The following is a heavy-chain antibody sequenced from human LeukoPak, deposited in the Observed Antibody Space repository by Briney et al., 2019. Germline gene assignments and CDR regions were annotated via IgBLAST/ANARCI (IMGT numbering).Heavy chain of an antibody. V-gene: IGHV4-38-2*02. J-gene: IGHJ6*03. D-gene: IGHD3-10*01. CDR3: ARDKVRGGDYYMDV. Sequence: SETLSLTCIVSVYSISTGYYWDWIRQPPGKSLEWIGSIYQSGSTYYNPSLMRRVPISVDTSKNQFSLKLSSVTAADTAVYYCARDKVRGGDYYMDVWGKGTTVTVSS. CDR1: VYSISTGYY. CDR2: IYQSGST.